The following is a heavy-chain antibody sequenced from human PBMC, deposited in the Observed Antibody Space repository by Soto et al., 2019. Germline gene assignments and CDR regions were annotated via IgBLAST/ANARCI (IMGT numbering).Heavy chain of an antibody. D-gene: IGHD6-13*01. Sequence: QVQLVQSGAEVKKPGSSVKVSCKASGGTFSSYAISWVRQAPGQGLEWMGGIIPIFGTANYAQKFQGRVTITADESTSTAYIELSSLRSEDTAVYYCARTSSSSWYDYYYYYVMDVWGQGTTVTVSS. V-gene: IGHV1-69*01. CDR2: IIPIFGTA. CDR1: GGTFSSYA. CDR3: ARTSSSSWYDYYYYYVMDV. J-gene: IGHJ6*02.